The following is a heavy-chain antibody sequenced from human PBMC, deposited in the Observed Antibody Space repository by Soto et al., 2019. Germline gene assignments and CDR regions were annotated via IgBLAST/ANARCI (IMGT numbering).Heavy chain of an antibody. J-gene: IGHJ6*02. V-gene: IGHV5-51*01. CDR3: AILPSIAVACTGAYYHYGMDV. D-gene: IGHD6-19*01. Sequence: PGESLKISCNCSGYSFTSYWIGWVRQMPGKGLEWMGIIYPGDSDTRYSPSFQGQVTISADKSISTAYLQWSSLKASDTAMYYCAILPSIAVACTGAYYHYGMDVWGQGTTV. CDR1: GYSFTSYW. CDR2: IYPGDSDT.